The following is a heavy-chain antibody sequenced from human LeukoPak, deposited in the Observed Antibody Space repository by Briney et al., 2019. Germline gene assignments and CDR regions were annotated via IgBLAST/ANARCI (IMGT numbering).Heavy chain of an antibody. CDR3: ARTPKQNSGWYYSDY. V-gene: IGHV4-59*08. Sequence: SETLSLTCTVSGGSISSYYWSWIRQPPGKGLEWIGYIYYSGSTNYNPSLKSRVTISVDTSKNQFSLKLSSVTAADTAVYYCARTPKQNSGWYYSDYWGQGILVTVSS. CDR1: GGSISSYY. D-gene: IGHD6-19*01. CDR2: IYYSGST. J-gene: IGHJ4*02.